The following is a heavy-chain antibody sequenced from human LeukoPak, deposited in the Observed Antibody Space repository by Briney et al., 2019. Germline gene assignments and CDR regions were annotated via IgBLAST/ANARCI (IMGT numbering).Heavy chain of an antibody. D-gene: IGHD2-15*01. Sequence: PGGSPRLSCAASGFTFSSYWMSWVRQAPGKGLEWVANIKQDGSEKYYVDSVKGRFTISRDNAKNSLYLQMNSLRAEDTAVYYCARVVVVIAAPYYFDYWGQGTLVTVSS. CDR3: ARVVVVIAAPYYFDY. CDR1: GFTFSSYW. V-gene: IGHV3-7*01. CDR2: IKQDGSEK. J-gene: IGHJ4*02.